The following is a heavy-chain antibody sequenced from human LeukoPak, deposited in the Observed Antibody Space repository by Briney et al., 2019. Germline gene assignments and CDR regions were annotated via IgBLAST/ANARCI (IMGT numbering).Heavy chain of an antibody. Sequence: SETLSLTCSVSGGSISSYYWSWIRQPPGKGLEWIGYISTSGSTNYSPSLESRVTISVDRSKNQLSLKLRSVTAADTAVYYCARRTSGTYGADYYYSYYMDVWGKGTPVTVSS. CDR3: ARRTSGTYGADYYYSYYMDV. D-gene: IGHD1-26*01. J-gene: IGHJ6*03. CDR1: GGSISSYY. V-gene: IGHV4-4*09. CDR2: ISTSGST.